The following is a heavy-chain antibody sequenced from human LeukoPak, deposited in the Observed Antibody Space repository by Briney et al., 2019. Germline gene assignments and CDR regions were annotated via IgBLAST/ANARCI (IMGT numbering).Heavy chain of an antibody. V-gene: IGHV3-9*01. CDR2: ISWNSGSI. Sequence: PGGSLRLSCAASGFTFDDYAMHWVRQAPGKGLEWVSGISWNSGSIGYADSVKGRFTISRDNSNNTLYLLMNSLRAEDTAVYYCARGRGYYDSSGYYPYWGQGTLVTVSS. J-gene: IGHJ4*02. CDR3: ARGRGYYDSSGYYPY. D-gene: IGHD3-22*01. CDR1: GFTFDDYA.